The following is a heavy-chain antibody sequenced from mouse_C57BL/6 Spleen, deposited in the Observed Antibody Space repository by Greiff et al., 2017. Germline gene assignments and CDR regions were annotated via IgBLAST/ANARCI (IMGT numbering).Heavy chain of an antibody. CDR3: ARARGSSYDYYAMDY. J-gene: IGHJ4*01. CDR1: GYAFSSSW. Sequence: VMLVESGPELVKPGASVKISCKASGYAFSSSWMNWVKQRPGKGLEWIGRIYPGDGDTNYNGKFKGKATLTADKSSSTAYMQLSSLTSEDSAVYFCARARGSSYDYYAMDYWGQGTSVTVSS. V-gene: IGHV1-82*01. CDR2: IYPGDGDT. D-gene: IGHD1-1*01.